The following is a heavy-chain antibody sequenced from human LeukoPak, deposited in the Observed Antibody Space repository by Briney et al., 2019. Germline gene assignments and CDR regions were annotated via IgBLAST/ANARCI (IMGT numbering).Heavy chain of an antibody. CDR2: INRDGSEK. Sequence: GGSLRLSCAVSGFTFSSYWMNWVRQAPGKGLEWVANINRDGSEKYYVDSVKGRFTISRDNAKHPLYLQMNSLRAEDTAVHYCARPGYSSGWYAYYFDHWGQGTLVTVSS. CDR1: GFTFSSYW. CDR3: ARPGYSSGWYAYYFDH. D-gene: IGHD6-19*01. V-gene: IGHV3-7*01. J-gene: IGHJ4*02.